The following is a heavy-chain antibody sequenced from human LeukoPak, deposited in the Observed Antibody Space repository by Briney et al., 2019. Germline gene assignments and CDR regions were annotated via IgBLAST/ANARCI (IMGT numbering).Heavy chain of an antibody. CDR1: GFTFSSYA. Sequence: GGSLRLSCAASGFTFSSYAMGWVRQAPGKGLEWVSTISGSGGSTYYADSVKGRFTISRDNAKNTLYLQMNSLRAEDTAVYYCARGPHYYDSSGYYTIDYWGQGTLVTVSS. J-gene: IGHJ4*02. V-gene: IGHV3-23*01. D-gene: IGHD3-22*01. CDR3: ARGPHYYDSSGYYTIDY. CDR2: ISGSGGST.